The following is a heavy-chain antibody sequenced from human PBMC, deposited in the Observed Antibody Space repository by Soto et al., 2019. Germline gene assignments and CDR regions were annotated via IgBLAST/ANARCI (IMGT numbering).Heavy chain of an antibody. V-gene: IGHV3-23*01. J-gene: IGHJ4*02. CDR3: AKRSSSSTFDY. D-gene: IGHD6-6*01. CDR1: GFTFSSYA. Sequence: EVQLLESGGGLVQPGASLRLSCAASGFTFSSYAMSWVRQAPGKGLEWVSVISGSDDSTYYADSVKGRFTISRDNSKNTLYRQMNSLRAEYTAVYYCAKRSSSSTFDYWGQGTLVTVSS. CDR2: ISGSDDST.